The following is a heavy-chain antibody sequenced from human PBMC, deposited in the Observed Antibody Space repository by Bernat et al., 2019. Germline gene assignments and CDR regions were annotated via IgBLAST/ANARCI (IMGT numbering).Heavy chain of an antibody. CDR3: AKGRGSYYYGSGSFKYCYYGMDV. V-gene: IGHV3-23*01. CDR2: ISGSGGST. Sequence: EVQLLESGGGLVQPGGSLRLSCAASGFTFSSYAMSWVRQAPGKGLEWVSAISGSGGSTYYADSVKGRFTISRDNSKNTLYLQMNSLRAEDTAVYYCAKGRGSYYYGSGSFKYCYYGMDVWGQGTTVTVSS. D-gene: IGHD3-10*01. J-gene: IGHJ6*02. CDR1: GFTFSSYA.